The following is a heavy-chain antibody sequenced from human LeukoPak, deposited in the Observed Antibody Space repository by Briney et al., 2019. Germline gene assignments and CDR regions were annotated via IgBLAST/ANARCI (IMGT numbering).Heavy chain of an antibody. J-gene: IGHJ4*02. Sequence: GGSLRLSCAASGFPFRNAWMRWVRQAPGKGLEWVGRSKSKSDGGITEYAARAKGRFSIARDDSKKTLFLQMNSLKTEDTAVYYCTTDMAAYGYTDEQGDYGGQGTLVTVSS. V-gene: IGHV3-15*01. D-gene: IGHD5-18*01. CDR1: GFPFRNAW. CDR3: TTDMAAYGYTDEQGDY. CDR2: SKSKSDGGIT.